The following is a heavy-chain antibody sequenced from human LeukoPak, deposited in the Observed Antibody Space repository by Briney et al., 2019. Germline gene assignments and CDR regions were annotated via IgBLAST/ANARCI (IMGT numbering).Heavy chain of an antibody. CDR1: GFTFSSYG. V-gene: IGHV3-30*02. CDR2: IRYDGSNK. Sequence: PGGSLRPSCAASGFTFSSYGMHWVRQAPGKGLEWVAFIRYDGSNKYYADSVKGRFTISRDNSKNTLYLQMNSLRAEDTAVYYCAGSSSGWYGEIWSDPWGQGTLVTVSS. CDR3: AGSSSGWYGEIWSDP. J-gene: IGHJ5*02. D-gene: IGHD6-19*01.